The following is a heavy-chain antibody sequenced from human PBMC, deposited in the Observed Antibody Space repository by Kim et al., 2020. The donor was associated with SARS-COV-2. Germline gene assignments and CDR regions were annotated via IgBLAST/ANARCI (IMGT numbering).Heavy chain of an antibody. J-gene: IGHJ4*02. CDR2: A. CDR3: ARLVRGVPQDY. D-gene: IGHD3-10*01. Sequence: ANYAQKCQGRVTITADESTSTAYMELSSLRSEDTAVYYCARLVRGVPQDYWGQGTLVTVSS. V-gene: IGHV1-69*01.